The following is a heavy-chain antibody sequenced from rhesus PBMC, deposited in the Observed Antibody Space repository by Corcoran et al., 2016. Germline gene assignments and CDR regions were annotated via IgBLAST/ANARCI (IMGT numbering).Heavy chain of an antibody. Sequence: QVQLQESGPGLVKPSETLSLTCTVSGGSISGYYNWNWFRQPPGKGLEWIGGVYGNSASTNYNPSLKSRVTISKDTSNNQFSLRLTSVTAADTAVYYCARQGYTNHLGGLDSWGQGVVATVSS. V-gene: IGHV4-143*01. J-gene: IGHJ6*01. D-gene: IGHD1-38*01. CDR1: GGSISGYYN. CDR3: ARQGYTNHLGGLDS. CDR2: VYGNSAST.